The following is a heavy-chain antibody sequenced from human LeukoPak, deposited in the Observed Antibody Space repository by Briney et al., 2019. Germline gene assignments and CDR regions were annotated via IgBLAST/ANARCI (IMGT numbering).Heavy chain of an antibody. D-gene: IGHD3-22*01. V-gene: IGHV4-34*01. CDR1: GFTFSNAW. Sequence: GSLRLSCAASGFTFSNAWMSWIRQPPGKGLEWIGEINHSGSTKYNPSLKSRVTISVDRSKNQFSLKLSSVTAADTAVYYCARGPDFYDSSGYYPIWGQGTLVTVSS. J-gene: IGHJ4*02. CDR2: INHSGST. CDR3: ARGPDFYDSSGYYPI.